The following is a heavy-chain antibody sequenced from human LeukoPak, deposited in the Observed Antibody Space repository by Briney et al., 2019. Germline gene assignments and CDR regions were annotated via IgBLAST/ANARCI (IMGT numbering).Heavy chain of an antibody. CDR2: IITSGST. CDR1: GDSISTYY. CDR3: ARQSDKAAGGTFAFDY. Sequence: SETLSLTCTVSGDSISTYYWSWIRQPAGKGLEWIGRIITSGSTNYNPSLKSRVTMSVDTSKNQFSLKLSSVTAADTAVYYCARQSDKAAGGTFAFDYWGQGALVTVS. V-gene: IGHV4-4*07. D-gene: IGHD6-13*01. J-gene: IGHJ4*02.